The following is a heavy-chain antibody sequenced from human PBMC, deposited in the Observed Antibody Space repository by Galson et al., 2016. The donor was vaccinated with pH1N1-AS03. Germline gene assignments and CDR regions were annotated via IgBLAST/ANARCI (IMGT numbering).Heavy chain of an antibody. CDR2: ISGNGVST. CDR3: ARGWYDIWTGYLVDPFDY. V-gene: IGHV3-64*01. D-gene: IGHD3-9*01. J-gene: IGHJ4*02. Sequence: SLRLSCAASGFTFSSYAMYWVRQAPGKGLEYVSVISGNGVSTYYANSVKGRFTISRDNSKNTLYLQMGSLRAEDMAVYYCARGWYDIWTGYLVDPFDYWGQGALVTVSS. CDR1: GFTFSSYA.